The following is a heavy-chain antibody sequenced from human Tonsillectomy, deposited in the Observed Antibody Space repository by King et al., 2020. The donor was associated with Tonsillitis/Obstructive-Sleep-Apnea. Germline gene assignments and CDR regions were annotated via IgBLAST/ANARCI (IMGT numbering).Heavy chain of an antibody. J-gene: IGHJ4*02. Sequence: VQLVESGGGLVQPGGSLRLSCAASGFTFGSYWMTWVRQAPGKGPEWVANIKHYGSEKYYVDSVKGRFTISRDDAKNSLYLQMNSLRAEDTAVYFCAREYCSGGSCYRIFDCWGQGTLVTVSS. V-gene: IGHV3-7*04. CDR3: AREYCSGGSCYRIFDC. D-gene: IGHD2-15*01. CDR2: IKHYGSEK. CDR1: GFTFGSYW.